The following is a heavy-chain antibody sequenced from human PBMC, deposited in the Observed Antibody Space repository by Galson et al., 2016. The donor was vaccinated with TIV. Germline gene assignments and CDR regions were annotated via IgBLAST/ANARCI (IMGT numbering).Heavy chain of an antibody. V-gene: IGHV1-69*13. CDR3: ARGKDRVINYYYYMDV. CDR1: GGTFSSYG. Sequence: SVKVSCKASGGTFSSYGISWVRQAPGQGLEWMGGINPVFGIPNYAQKFQGRVTITADESTSTAYMELTSLRSEDTAVYYCARGKDRVINYYYYMDVWGKGTTITVSS. D-gene: IGHD3-3*01. CDR2: INPVFGIP. J-gene: IGHJ6*03.